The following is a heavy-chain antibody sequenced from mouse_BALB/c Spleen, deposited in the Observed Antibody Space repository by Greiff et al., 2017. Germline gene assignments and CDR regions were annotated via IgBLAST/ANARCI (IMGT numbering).Heavy chain of an antibody. CDR1: GFTFSSYA. J-gene: IGHJ2*01. V-gene: IGHV5-9-4*01. Sequence: EVQPQESGGGLVKPGGSLKLSCAASGFTFSSYAMSWVRQSPEKRLEWVAEISSGGSYTYYPDTVTGRFTISRDNAKNTLYLEMSSLRSEDTAMYYCARGGNYVGNFDYWGQGTTLTVSS. D-gene: IGHD2-1*01. CDR3: ARGGNYVGNFDY. CDR2: ISSGGSYT.